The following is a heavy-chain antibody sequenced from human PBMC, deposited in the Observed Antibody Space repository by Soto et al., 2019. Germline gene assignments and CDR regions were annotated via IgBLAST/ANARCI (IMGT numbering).Heavy chain of an antibody. CDR1: GFTFSRDW. D-gene: IGHD3-10*01. CDR2: IKGDGTIT. CDR3: ARGGLGKYYTAY. V-gene: IGHV3-74*01. Sequence: EVQLVESGGGLVQPGGSLRLSCAASGFTFSRDWMHWVRQSPGKGLVWVSRIKGDGTITNYADSVKGRFTTSRDNAKNIVYLQVNSLTTEDTAVYYCARGGLGKYYTAYWGQGTLVTVSS. J-gene: IGHJ4*02.